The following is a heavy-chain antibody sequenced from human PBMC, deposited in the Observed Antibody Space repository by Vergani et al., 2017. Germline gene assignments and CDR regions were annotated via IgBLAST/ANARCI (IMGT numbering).Heavy chain of an antibody. CDR2: ISPDGFST. J-gene: IGHJ4*02. V-gene: IGHV1-46*03. Sequence: QVQLVQSGAEVGKPGASVKISCKASGYTFTAYYIHWVRQAPEQGLEWVGVISPDGFSTFYAQKFQGRVTITRDTSTSTVYVEVTSLRSDDTAVYYCAREPPLTGCFDYWGQGTLGTVSS. CDR3: AREPPLTGCFDY. CDR1: GYTFTAYY. D-gene: IGHD3-9*01.